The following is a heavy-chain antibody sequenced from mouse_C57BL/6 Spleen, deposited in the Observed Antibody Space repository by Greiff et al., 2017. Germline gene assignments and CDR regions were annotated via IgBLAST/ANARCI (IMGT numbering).Heavy chain of an antibody. Sequence: QVQPKESGAELVKPGASVKISCKASGYAFSSYWMNWVKQRPGKGLEWIGQIYPGDGDTNYNGKFKGKATLTADKSSSTAYMQLSSLTSEDSAVXFCAATVVATDAMDYWGQGTSVTVSS. CDR2: IYPGDGDT. CDR1: GYAFSSYW. V-gene: IGHV1-80*01. D-gene: IGHD1-1*01. CDR3: AATVVATDAMDY. J-gene: IGHJ4*01.